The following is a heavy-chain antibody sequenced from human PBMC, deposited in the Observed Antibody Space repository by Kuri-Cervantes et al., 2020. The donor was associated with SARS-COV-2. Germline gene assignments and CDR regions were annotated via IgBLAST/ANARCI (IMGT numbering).Heavy chain of an antibody. CDR1: GYTLTELS. CDR3: ARGGWGYCSSTSCYSWFDP. CDR2: FDPEDGET. Sequence: ASVKVSCKVSGYTLTELSMHWVRQAPGKGLEWMGGFDPEDGETIYAQKCQGRVTMTKDTSTDIAYMELSSLRSEDTAVYYCARGGWGYCSSTSCYSWFDPWGQGTLVTVSS. D-gene: IGHD2-2*02. V-gene: IGHV1-24*01. J-gene: IGHJ5*02.